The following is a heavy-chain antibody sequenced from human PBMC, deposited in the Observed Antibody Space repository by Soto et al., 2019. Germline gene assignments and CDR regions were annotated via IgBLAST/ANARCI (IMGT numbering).Heavy chain of an antibody. J-gene: IGHJ4*02. D-gene: IGHD2-15*01. CDR2: IIPIFGTA. Sequence: SVKVSCKASGGTFSSYAISWVRQAPGQGLEWMGGIIPIFGTATYAQKFQGRVTITADESTSTAYMELSSLRSEDTAVYYCARPGGYCSGGSCFVYWGQGTLVTVSS. CDR3: ARPGGYCSGGSCFVY. V-gene: IGHV1-69*13. CDR1: GGTFSSYA.